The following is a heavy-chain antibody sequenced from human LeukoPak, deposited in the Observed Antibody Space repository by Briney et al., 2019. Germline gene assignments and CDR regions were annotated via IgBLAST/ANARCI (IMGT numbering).Heavy chain of an antibody. V-gene: IGHV4-39*07. D-gene: IGHD5-18*01. CDR2: INHSGST. J-gene: IGHJ4*02. CDR3: AGGYSYEPTLDY. CDR1: GGSISSSSYY. Sequence: SETLSLTCTVSGGSISSSSYYWGWIRQPPGKGLEWIGEINHSGSTNYNPSLKSRVTISVDTSKNQFSLKLSSVTAADTAVYYCAGGYSYEPTLDYWGQGTLVTVSS.